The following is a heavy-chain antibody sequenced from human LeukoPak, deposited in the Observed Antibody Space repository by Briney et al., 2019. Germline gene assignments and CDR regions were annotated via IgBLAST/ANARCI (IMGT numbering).Heavy chain of an antibody. CDR3: ARRDYCSSTSCYTIDY. D-gene: IGHD2-2*02. CDR1: GFTFSSYS. Sequence: GGSLRLSCAASGFTFSSYSMNWVRQAPGKGLEWVSSISSSSGYIYYADSVKGRFTISRDNAKNSLYLQMNSLRAEDTAVYYCARRDYCSSTSCYTIDYWGQGTLVTVSS. V-gene: IGHV3-21*01. J-gene: IGHJ4*02. CDR2: ISSSSGYI.